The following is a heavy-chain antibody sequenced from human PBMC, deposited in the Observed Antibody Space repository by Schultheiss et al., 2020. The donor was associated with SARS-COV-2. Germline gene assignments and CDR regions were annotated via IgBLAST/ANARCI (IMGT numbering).Heavy chain of an antibody. CDR3: ARDHGGSYSDY. D-gene: IGHD1-26*01. J-gene: IGHJ4*02. Sequence: GESLKISCAASGFTFSSYDMHWVRQAPGKGLEWVAVISYDGSNKYYADSVKGRFTISRDNSKNTLYLQMNSLRAEDTAVYYCARDHGGSYSDYWGQGTLVTVSS. CDR1: GFTFSSYD. CDR2: ISYDGSNK. V-gene: IGHV3-30*03.